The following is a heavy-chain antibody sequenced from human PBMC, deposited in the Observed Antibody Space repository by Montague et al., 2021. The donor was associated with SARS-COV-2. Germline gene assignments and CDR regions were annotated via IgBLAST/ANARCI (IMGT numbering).Heavy chain of an antibody. D-gene: IGHD3-22*01. CDR2: IKKSERA. J-gene: IGHJ4*02. Sequence: SETLSLTCGVYGGSFGDDHWNWICQRQGKGMEWNGDIKKSERAKYNSTLKSRVTISVETYKNKFSLTLTSVTAADTAVYFCARGHLSVSMSVVVFTSASYYFDYWGQGALVTVSS. V-gene: IGHV4-34*01. CDR1: GGSFGDDH. CDR3: ARGHLSVSMSVVVFTSASYYFDY.